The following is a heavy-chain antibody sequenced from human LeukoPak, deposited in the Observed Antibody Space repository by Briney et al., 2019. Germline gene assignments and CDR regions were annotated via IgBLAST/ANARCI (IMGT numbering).Heavy chain of an antibody. V-gene: IGHV4-59*01. D-gene: IGHD2-2*01. J-gene: IGHJ3*02. CDR1: GGSISSYY. CDR3: ARAYADDAFDI. Sequence: SGTLSLTCTVSGGSISSYYWSWIRQPPGKGLEWIGYIYYSGSTNYNPSLKSRVTISVDTSKNQFSLKLSSVTAADTAVYYCARAYADDAFDIWGQGTMVTVSS. CDR2: IYYSGST.